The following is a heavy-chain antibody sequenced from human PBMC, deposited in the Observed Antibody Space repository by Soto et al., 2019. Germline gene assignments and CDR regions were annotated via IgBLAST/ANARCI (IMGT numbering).Heavy chain of an antibody. CDR3: AKDLTDYGDYGYAGKDAFDI. D-gene: IGHD4-17*01. Sequence: EVQLVESGGGLVQPGRSLRLSCAASGFTFDDYAMHWVRQAPGKGLAWVSGISWNSGSIGYADSVKGRFTISRDNAKNSLYLQMNSLRAEDTALYYCAKDLTDYGDYGYAGKDAFDIWGQGTMVTVSS. CDR2: ISWNSGSI. CDR1: GFTFDDYA. V-gene: IGHV3-9*01. J-gene: IGHJ3*02.